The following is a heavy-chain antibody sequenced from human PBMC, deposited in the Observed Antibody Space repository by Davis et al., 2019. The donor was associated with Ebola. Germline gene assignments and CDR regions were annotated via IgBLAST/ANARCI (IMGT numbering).Heavy chain of an antibody. Sequence: PGGSLRLSCAASGFVFSSYVMSWVRRAPGKGLEWVSTLGLSADTYYADSVKGRFTISRDNAKNSLYLQMNSLRAEDTAVYYCARMPVIVGATRAGGWFDPWGQGTLVTVSS. V-gene: IGHV3-21*01. CDR2: LGLSADT. CDR3: ARMPVIVGATRAGGWFDP. D-gene: IGHD1-26*01. J-gene: IGHJ5*02. CDR1: GFVFSSYV.